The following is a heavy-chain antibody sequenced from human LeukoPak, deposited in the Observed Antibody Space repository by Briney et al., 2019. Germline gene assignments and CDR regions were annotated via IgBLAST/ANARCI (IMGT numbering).Heavy chain of an antibody. D-gene: IGHD2-2*01. V-gene: IGHV3-15*01. CDR3: TTGVVVVPAAMVDY. CDR2: IKSKTDGGTT. Sequence: PGGSLRLSCAASGFTFSSYDMHWVRQAPGKGLEWVGRIKSKTDGGTTDYAAPVKGRFTISRDDSKNTLYLQMNSLKTEDTAVYYCTTGVVVVPAAMVDYWGQGTLVTVSS. J-gene: IGHJ4*02. CDR1: GFTFSSYD.